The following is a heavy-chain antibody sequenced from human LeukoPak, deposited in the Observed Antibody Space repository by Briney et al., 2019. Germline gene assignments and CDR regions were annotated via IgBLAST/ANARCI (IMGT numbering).Heavy chain of an antibody. J-gene: IGHJ6*02. CDR1: GYTFTSYG. D-gene: IGHD5-18*01. CDR2: ISAYNGNT. V-gene: IGHV1-18*01. CDR3: ARVRIQLWPDYYYYYGMDV. Sequence: GASVKVSCKASGYTFTSYGISWVRQAPGQGLEWMGWISAYNGNTNYAQKLQGRVTMTTDTSTSTAYMELRSLRSDDTAVYYCARVRIQLWPDYYYYYGMDVWGQGTTVTVSS.